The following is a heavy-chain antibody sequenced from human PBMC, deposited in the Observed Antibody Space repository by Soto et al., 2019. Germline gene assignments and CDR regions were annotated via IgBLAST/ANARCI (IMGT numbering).Heavy chain of an antibody. CDR2: IYWDDDK. V-gene: IGHV2-5*02. J-gene: IGHJ4*02. Sequence: QITLKESGPTLVKPTQPLTLTCTFSGFSLSTSGVGVGWIRQPPGKALEWLALIYWDDDKRYSPSLKNRLTITTDTSKNQVVLTMTNMDPVDTATYYCAHRRRYYDTSGYYYTPFDYWGQGTLVTVSS. D-gene: IGHD3-22*01. CDR1: GFSLSTSGVG. CDR3: AHRRRYYDTSGYYYTPFDY.